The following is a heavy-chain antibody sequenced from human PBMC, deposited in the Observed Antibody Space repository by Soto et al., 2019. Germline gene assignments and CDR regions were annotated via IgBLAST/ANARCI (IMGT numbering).Heavy chain of an antibody. CDR1: GFTFSSYW. Sequence: GGSLRLSCAASGFTFSSYWMSWVRQAPGKGLEWVANIKQDGREKYYVDSVKGRFTISRDNAKNSLYLQMNSLRAEDTAVYYCAREVLGYYYYGMDVWGQGTTVTVSS. CDR2: IKQDGREK. V-gene: IGHV3-7*01. CDR3: AREVLGYYYYGMDV. J-gene: IGHJ6*02. D-gene: IGHD7-27*01.